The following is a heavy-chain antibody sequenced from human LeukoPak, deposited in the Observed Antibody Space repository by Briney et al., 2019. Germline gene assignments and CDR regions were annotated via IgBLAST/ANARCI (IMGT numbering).Heavy chain of an antibody. Sequence: GGSLRLSCAASGFTVSSNYMSWVRQAPGKGLEWVSTVSGGGGTTYYADSVKGRFTISRDNSKNTLFPQMNSLRAEDTAIYYCAKDMGYCSSATCYGLDYWGQGTLVTVSS. J-gene: IGHJ4*02. D-gene: IGHD2-2*01. CDR1: GFTVSSNY. CDR3: AKDMGYCSSATCYGLDY. CDR2: VSGGGGTT. V-gene: IGHV3-23*01.